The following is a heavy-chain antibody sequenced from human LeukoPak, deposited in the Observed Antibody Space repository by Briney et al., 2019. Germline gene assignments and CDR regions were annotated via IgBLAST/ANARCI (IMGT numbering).Heavy chain of an antibody. V-gene: IGHV1-18*01. CDR2: ISAYNGNT. Sequence: GASVKVSCKASGYTFTSYGISWVRQAPGQGLEWMGWISAYNGNTNCAQKLQGRVTMTTDTSTSTAYMELRSLRSDDTAVYYCARVGDYVWGSYRSYNFDYWGQGTLVTVSS. D-gene: IGHD3-16*02. J-gene: IGHJ4*02. CDR3: ARVGDYVWGSYRSYNFDY. CDR1: GYTFTSYG.